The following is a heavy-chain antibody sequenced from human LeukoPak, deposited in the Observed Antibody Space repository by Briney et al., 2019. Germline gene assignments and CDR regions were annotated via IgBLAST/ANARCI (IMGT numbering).Heavy chain of an antibody. CDR3: AKDHPTYYYGSGSYFRGRFDP. D-gene: IGHD3-10*01. Sequence: SETLSLTCTVSGYSISSGYYWGWIRQPPGKGLEWLGSIYHSGSTYYNPSLKSRVTISVDTSKNQFSLKLSSVTAADTTVYYCAKDHPTYYYGSGSYFRGRFDPSGQRTLVTVSS. CDR1: GYSISSGYY. J-gene: IGHJ5*02. CDR2: IYHSGST. V-gene: IGHV4-38-2*02.